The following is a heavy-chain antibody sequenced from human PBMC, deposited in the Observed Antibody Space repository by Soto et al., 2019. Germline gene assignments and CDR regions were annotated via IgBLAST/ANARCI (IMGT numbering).Heavy chain of an antibody. Sequence: SETLSLTCAVSGGSVSSTQWWTWVRQAPGKGLEWLGDIYHVGITKYNPALKSRVTMSVDKSNNHFSLSLKASDTAMYYCARPEGYDFWSGLTAPHAFDIWGQGTMVTVSS. D-gene: IGHD3-3*01. CDR1: GGSVSSTQW. CDR3: ARPEGYDFWSGLTAPHAFDI. V-gene: IGHV4-4*02. J-gene: IGHJ3*02. CDR2: IYHVGIT.